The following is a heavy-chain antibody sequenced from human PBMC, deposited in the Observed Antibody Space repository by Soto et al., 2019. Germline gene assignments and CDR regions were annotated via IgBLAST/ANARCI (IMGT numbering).Heavy chain of an antibody. CDR1: GYTFTSYG. CDR3: ARDKGSSSSSWYPRMSPNWFDP. CDR2: ISAYNGNT. J-gene: IGHJ5*02. V-gene: IGHV1-18*01. D-gene: IGHD6-13*01. Sequence: GASVKVSCKASGYTFTSYGISWVRQAPGQGLEWMGWISAYNGNTNYAQKLQGRVTMTTDTSTSTAYMELRSLRSDDTAVYYCARDKGSSSSSWYPRMSPNWFDPWGQGTLVTVSS.